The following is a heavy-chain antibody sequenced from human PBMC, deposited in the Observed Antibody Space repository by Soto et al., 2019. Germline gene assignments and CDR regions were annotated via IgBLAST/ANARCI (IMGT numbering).Heavy chain of an antibody. CDR1: GGSISSSSYY. V-gene: IGHV4-39*01. D-gene: IGHD3-22*01. J-gene: IGHJ4*02. CDR2: IYYSGST. CDR3: ARDNYYDSSGYYYGPQGNFDY. Sequence: SETLSLTCTVSGGSISSSSYYWGWIRQPPGKGLEWIGSIYYSGSTYYNPSLKSRVTISVDTSKNQFSLKLSSVTAADTAVYYCARDNYYDSSGYYYGPQGNFDYWGQGTLVTVSS.